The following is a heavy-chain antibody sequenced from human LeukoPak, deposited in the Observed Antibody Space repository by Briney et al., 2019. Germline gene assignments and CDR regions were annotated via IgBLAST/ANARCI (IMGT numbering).Heavy chain of an antibody. CDR3: ARDRGSRHPGGLWDWFDP. J-gene: IGHJ5*02. CDR1: GYTFTSYG. D-gene: IGHD3-16*01. V-gene: IGHV1-18*01. CDR2: ISAYNGNT. Sequence: ASVKVSCKASGYTFTSYGISWVRQAPGQGLEWMGWISAYNGNTNYAQKLQGRVTMTTDTSTSTAYMELRSLISDDTAGYYCARDRGSRHPGGLWDWFDPWGQGTLVTVSS.